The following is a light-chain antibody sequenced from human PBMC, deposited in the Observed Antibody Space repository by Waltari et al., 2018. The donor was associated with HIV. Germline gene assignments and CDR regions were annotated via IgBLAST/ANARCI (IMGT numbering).Light chain of an antibody. J-gene: IGLJ3*02. CDR3: ASFTGDNTVM. CDR1: DSDFGLYNF. V-gene: IGLV2-14*03. CDR2: AGD. Sequence: SAVTQPASVSGLPGQSTTISCTGGDSDFGLYNFVSWYQQHSVKPPKLILYAGDSRASGVSVRFSGSRSGNTASLTISGLRAEDEAHYYCASFTGDNTVMFGGGTEVTVL.